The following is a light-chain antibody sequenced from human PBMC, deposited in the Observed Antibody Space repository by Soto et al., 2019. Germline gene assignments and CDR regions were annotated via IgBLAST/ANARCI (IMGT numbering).Light chain of an antibody. Sequence: QAVVTQPASVSGSPGQSITISCTGTSSDVGGYNYVSWYQQHPGKAPKLMIYEVSNRPSGVSNRFSGSKSGNTASLTISGLQAGAEAFYYCSSYTSSSTYVFGTGPKLPVL. CDR3: SSYTSSSTYV. V-gene: IGLV2-14*01. CDR2: EVS. CDR1: SSDVGGYNY. J-gene: IGLJ1*01.